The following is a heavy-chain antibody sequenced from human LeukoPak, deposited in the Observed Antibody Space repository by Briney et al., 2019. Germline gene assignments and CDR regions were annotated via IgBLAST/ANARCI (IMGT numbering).Heavy chain of an antibody. CDR2: IWYDGSNK. D-gene: IGHD6-19*01. V-gene: IGHV3-33*01. CDR1: GFTFSSYG. CDR3: ARHQRTQWPVHGKIDY. Sequence: GRSLRLSCAASGFTFSSYGMHWVRQAPGKGLEWVAVIWYDGSNKYYADSVKGRFTISRDNSKNTLYLQMNSLRAEDTAVYYCARHQRTQWPVHGKIDYWGQGTLVTVSS. J-gene: IGHJ4*02.